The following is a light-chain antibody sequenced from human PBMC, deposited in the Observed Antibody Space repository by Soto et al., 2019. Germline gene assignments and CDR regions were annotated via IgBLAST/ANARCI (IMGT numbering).Light chain of an antibody. J-gene: IGLJ3*02. CDR1: SSDFGSYKL. CDR2: EGN. V-gene: IGLV2-23*01. Sequence: QSALTQPASASGSPGLSITISCTGTSSDFGSYKLVSWHQHHPGKAPKLILYEGNKRPSRVSDRFSGSKSVNTGSLTISGLQADDEADYYSCSYAGGGTGVFGGGTKLTVL. CDR3: CSYAGGGTGV.